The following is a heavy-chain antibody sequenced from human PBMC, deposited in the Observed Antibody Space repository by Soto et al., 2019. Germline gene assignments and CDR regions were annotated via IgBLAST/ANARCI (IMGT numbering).Heavy chain of an antibody. V-gene: IGHV1-18*04. J-gene: IGHJ4*02. Sequence: GASVKVSCKASGYTFTSYGISWVRQAPGQGLEWIGWISAYNGNTNYAQKLQGRVTMTTDTSTSTAYMELRSLRSDDTAVYYCARGRIDIAVAGHYYFDYWGQGTLVTVSS. D-gene: IGHD6-19*01. CDR2: ISAYNGNT. CDR1: GYTFTSYG. CDR3: ARGRIDIAVAGHYYFDY.